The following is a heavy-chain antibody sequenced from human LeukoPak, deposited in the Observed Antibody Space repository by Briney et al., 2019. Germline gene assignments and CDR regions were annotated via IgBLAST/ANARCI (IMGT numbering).Heavy chain of an antibody. V-gene: IGHV4-30-4*01. J-gene: IGHJ4*02. CDR2: IYYSGST. CDR1: GDSINSGDYY. Sequence: PSQTLSLICTVSGDSINSGDYYWNWIRQPPGNGLEWIGYIYYSGSTYYNPSLKSRVTISVDTSKNQFSLKLSSVTAADTAVYYCARDNGYGQLDSWGQGTLVTVSS. D-gene: IGHD2-15*01. CDR3: ARDNGYGQLDS.